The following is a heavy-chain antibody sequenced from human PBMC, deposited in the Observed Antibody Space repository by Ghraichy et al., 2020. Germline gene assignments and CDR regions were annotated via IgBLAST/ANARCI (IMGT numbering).Heavy chain of an antibody. CDR3: ARATAAGQPPGGIYYYYGMDI. V-gene: IGHV4-4*09. J-gene: IGHJ6*02. D-gene: IGHD6-13*01. CDR1: GGSISSYY. CDR2: IYTSEST. Sequence: SQTLSLTCTVSGGSISSYYWSWIRQPPGKGLEWIGYIYTSESTNYNPSLKNRVTISVDTSKSQFSLKLTSVTAADTAVYYCARATAAGQPPGGIYYYYGMDIWGQGTTVTVSS.